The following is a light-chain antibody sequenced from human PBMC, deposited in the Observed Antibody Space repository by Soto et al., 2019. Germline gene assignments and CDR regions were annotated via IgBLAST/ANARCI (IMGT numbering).Light chain of an antibody. CDR1: SANIGSNT. Sequence: QSVLTQPPSASGTPGQRVTIFCSGSSANIGSNTVNWYQQLPGTAPKLLIHNNNKRPSGVPDRFSGSRSGTSASLAISGLQSEDEADYYCAAWDDSLNGPVFGGGTK. CDR2: NNN. CDR3: AAWDDSLNGPV. V-gene: IGLV1-44*01. J-gene: IGLJ3*02.